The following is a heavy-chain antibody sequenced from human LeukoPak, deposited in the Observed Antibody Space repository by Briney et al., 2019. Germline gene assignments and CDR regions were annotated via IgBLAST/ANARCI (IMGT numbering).Heavy chain of an antibody. V-gene: IGHV3-7*01. J-gene: IGHJ4*02. D-gene: IGHD5-12*01. Sequence: GGSLRLSCAVSGFTFSGSWMSWVRQSPGKGLEWVANINQDKSENYYVDSVKGRFTISRDNAKNSLYLQMNSLRDEDTAVYYYARDGSGYSVYWGQGILVTVSS. CDR1: GFTFSGSW. CDR2: INQDKSEN. CDR3: ARDGSGYSVY.